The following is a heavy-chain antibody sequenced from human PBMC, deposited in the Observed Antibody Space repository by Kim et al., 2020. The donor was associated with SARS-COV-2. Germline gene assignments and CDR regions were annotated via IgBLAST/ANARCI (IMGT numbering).Heavy chain of an antibody. Sequence: GGSLRLSCAASGFTISNYAMSWVRQAPGKGLEWVSGISGSGGSTYYADSVKGRFTISRDNSKNTLYLQMNSLRAEDTAVYYCAKGSIAVPRGYYSYMDVWGQGTTVTVSS. V-gene: IGHV3-23*01. CDR1: GFTISNYA. J-gene: IGHJ6*03. D-gene: IGHD6-19*01. CDR3: AKGSIAVPRGYYSYMDV. CDR2: ISGSGGST.